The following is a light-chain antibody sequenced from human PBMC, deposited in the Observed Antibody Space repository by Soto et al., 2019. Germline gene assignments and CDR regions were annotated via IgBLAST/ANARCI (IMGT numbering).Light chain of an antibody. CDR1: QSVSSSY. CDR3: HQYGSSPYT. CDR2: GAS. V-gene: IGKV3-20*01. J-gene: IGKJ2*01. Sequence: EIVLTQSPGTLSLSPGERATLSCRASQSVSSSYLAWYQQKPGQAPRLLIYGASSRATGIPDRFSGSGSGTDSTLTINRLELEDFAVYYCHQYGSSPYTFGQGTKLEI.